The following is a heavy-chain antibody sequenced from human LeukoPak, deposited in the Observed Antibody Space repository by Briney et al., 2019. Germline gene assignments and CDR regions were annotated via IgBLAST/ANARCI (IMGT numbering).Heavy chain of an antibody. CDR2: ISSSSYI. V-gene: IGHV3-21*01. D-gene: IGHD3-10*01. J-gene: IGHJ6*04. Sequence: GGSLRLSCAASGFTFSSYSMNWVRQAPGKGLEWVSSISSSSYIYYADSVKGRFTISRDNAKNSLYLQMNSLRAEDTAVYYCARDKNLWFGELSDPFYYYGMDVWGKGTTVTVSS. CDR1: GFTFSSYS. CDR3: ARDKNLWFGELSDPFYYYGMDV.